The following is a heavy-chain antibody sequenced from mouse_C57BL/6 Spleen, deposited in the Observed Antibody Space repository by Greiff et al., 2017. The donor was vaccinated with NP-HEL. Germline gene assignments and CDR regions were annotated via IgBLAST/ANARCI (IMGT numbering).Heavy chain of an antibody. V-gene: IGHV2-2*01. CDR2: IWSGGST. J-gene: IGHJ2*01. D-gene: IGHD4-1*01. CDR3: ARNFPGTDFYFDY. Sequence: VKLVESGPGLVQPSQSLSITCTVSGFSLTSYGVHWVRQSPGKGLEWLGVIWSGGSTDYNAAFISRLSISKDNSKSQVFFKMNSLQADDTAIYYCARNFPGTDFYFDYWGQGTTLTVSS. CDR1: GFSLTSYG.